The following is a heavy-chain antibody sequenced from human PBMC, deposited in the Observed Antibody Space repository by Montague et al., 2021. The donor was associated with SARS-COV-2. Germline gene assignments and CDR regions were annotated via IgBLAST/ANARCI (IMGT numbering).Heavy chain of an antibody. V-gene: IGHV4-39*07. CDR2: IYDSGST. D-gene: IGHD3-22*01. CDR3: GRGPYYYASSGPFDP. Sequence: SETLSLTCTVSGGSISSSTYYWGWIRQPPGKGLEWIASIYDSGSTYFNPSLKSRVPISIDTSKNQFSLKLSSVTAAATAVYYCGRGPYYYASSGPFDPWGQGVLVTVSS. CDR1: GGSISSSTYY. J-gene: IGHJ5*02.